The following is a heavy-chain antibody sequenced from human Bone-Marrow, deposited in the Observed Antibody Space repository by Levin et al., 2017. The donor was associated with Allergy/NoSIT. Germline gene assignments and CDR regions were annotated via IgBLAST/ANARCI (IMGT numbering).Heavy chain of an antibody. CDR2: ISGSGSYI. CDR3: AREVQAIFGAVINNWLDP. Sequence: NPGGSLRLSCAGSGFTFSDYGMHWVCQAPGKGLEWVSSISGSGSYIFYADSVKGRFTISRDNAKNSLYLQMDSLSPEDTAVYYCAREVQAIFGAVINNWLDPWGQGTLVTVSS. J-gene: IGHJ5*02. D-gene: IGHD3-3*01. V-gene: IGHV3-21*01. CDR1: GFTFSDYG.